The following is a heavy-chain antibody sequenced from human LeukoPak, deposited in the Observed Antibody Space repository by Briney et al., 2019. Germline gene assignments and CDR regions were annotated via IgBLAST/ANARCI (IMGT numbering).Heavy chain of an antibody. J-gene: IGHJ4*02. CDR2: ISSSSGYI. V-gene: IGHV3-21*01. D-gene: IGHD6-13*01. CDR3: ARDRGYSSSWYPSDYYFDY. CDR1: GFTFSSYS. Sequence: PGGSLRLSCAASGFTFSSYSMNWVRQAPGKGLEWVSSISSSSGYIYYADSVKGRFTISRDNAKNSLYLQMNSLRAEDTAVYYCARDRGYSSSWYPSDYYFDYWGQGTLVTVSS.